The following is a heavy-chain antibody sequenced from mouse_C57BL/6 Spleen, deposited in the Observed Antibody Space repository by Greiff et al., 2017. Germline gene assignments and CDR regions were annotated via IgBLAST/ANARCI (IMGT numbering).Heavy chain of an antibody. J-gene: IGHJ2*01. CDR2: IYPGSGST. D-gene: IGHD2-4*01. CDR3: ARAGYDYDDDY. V-gene: IGHV1-55*01. Sequence: LQQPGASVKMSCKASGYTFTSYWITWVKQRPGQGLEWIGDIYPGSGSTNYNEKFKSKATLTVDTSSSTAYMQLSSLTSEESAVYYCARAGYDYDDDYWGQGTTLTVSS. CDR1: GYTFTSYW.